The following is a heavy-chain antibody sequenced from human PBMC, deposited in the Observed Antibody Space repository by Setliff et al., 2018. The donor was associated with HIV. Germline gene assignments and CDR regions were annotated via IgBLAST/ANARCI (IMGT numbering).Heavy chain of an antibody. CDR1: GGSINRGTYY. D-gene: IGHD3-9*01. J-gene: IGHJ4*02. CDR2: IYITGST. Sequence: SETLSLTCSVSGGSINRGTYYWTWIRQSAGKGLEWIGHIYITGSTDYNPSLKSRATISVDTSKNQFSLMLDSVTAADTAVYYCAKTSNTGYLFCSDYWGQGTLVTVSS. V-gene: IGHV4-61*10. CDR3: AKTSNTGYLFCSDY.